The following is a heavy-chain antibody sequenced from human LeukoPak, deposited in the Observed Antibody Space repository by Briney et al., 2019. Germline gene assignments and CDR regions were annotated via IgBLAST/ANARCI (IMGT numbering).Heavy chain of an antibody. Sequence: GGSLRLSCAASGFTFSSYGMHWVRQAPGKGLEWVAVISYDGSNKYYADSVKGRFTISRDNSKNTLYLQMNSLRAEDTAVYYCAKEGPSGWYEDYWGQGTLVTVSS. J-gene: IGHJ4*02. V-gene: IGHV3-30*18. CDR1: GFTFSSYG. CDR3: AKEGPSGWYEDY. D-gene: IGHD6-19*01. CDR2: ISYDGSNK.